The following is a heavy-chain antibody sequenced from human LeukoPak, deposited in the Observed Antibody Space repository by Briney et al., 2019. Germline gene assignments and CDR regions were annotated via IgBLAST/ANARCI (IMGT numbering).Heavy chain of an antibody. Sequence: PGGSLRLSCSASGFIFSDYYMSWIRQAPGKGLEWVSYISSSGSTIYYADSVKGRFTISRDNAKNSLHLQMSSLRAEDTAVYYCARGITSGPRRYDVRNFDYWGQGTPVTVSS. CDR3: ARGITSGPRRYDVRNFDY. J-gene: IGHJ4*02. V-gene: IGHV3-11*04. CDR2: ISSSGSTI. D-gene: IGHD5-12*01. CDR1: GFIFSDYY.